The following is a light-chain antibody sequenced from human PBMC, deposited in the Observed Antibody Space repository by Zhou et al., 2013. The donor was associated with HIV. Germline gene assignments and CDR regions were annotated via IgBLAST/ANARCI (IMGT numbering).Light chain of an antibody. V-gene: IGKV3-15*01. CDR3: QQRGNLWT. CDR2: GAS. CDR1: QSVSSN. J-gene: IGKJ1*01. Sequence: EIVMTQSPATLSVSPGERATLSCRASQSVSSNLAWYQQKPGQAPRLLIYGASTRATGIPARFSGSGSGTEFTLTISSLQSEDFAVYYCQQRGNLWTFGQGTKVEIK.